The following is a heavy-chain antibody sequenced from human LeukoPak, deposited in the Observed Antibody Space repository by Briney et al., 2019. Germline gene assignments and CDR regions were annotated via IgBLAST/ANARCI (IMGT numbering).Heavy chain of an antibody. V-gene: IGHV3-53*01. CDR2: IYSGGST. Sequence: GGSLRLSCAASGFTVSGNYMSWVRQAPGKGLEWVSVIYSGGSTYYADSVKGRFTISRDNSKNTLYLQMNSLRAEDTAVYYCARATGDRDPDFFDYWGQGTLVTVSS. CDR3: ARATGDRDPDFFDY. CDR1: GFTVSGNY. D-gene: IGHD7-27*01. J-gene: IGHJ4*02.